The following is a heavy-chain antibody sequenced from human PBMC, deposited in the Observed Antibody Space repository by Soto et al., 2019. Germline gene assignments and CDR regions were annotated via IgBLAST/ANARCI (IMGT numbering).Heavy chain of an antibody. V-gene: IGHV4-34*01. CDR2: INHSGST. J-gene: IGHJ4*02. CDR1: VGSFIGYY. Sequence: SETLSLTCAFYVGSFIGYYWSWIRQPPGKGLEWIGEINHSGSTNYNPSLKSRVTISVDTSKNQFSLKLSSVTAADTAVYYCARGGYSGSYSSFDYWGQGTLVTVS. CDR3: ARGGYSGSYSSFDY. D-gene: IGHD1-26*01.